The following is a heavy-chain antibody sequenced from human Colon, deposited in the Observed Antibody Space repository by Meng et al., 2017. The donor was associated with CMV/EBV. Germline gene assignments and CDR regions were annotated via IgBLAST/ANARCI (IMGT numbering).Heavy chain of an antibody. J-gene: IGHJ4*02. CDR2: VRAGGTA. V-gene: IGHV3-15*01. CDR1: GFTFVHAW. Sequence: EVLLVELGGGLVKPGGSLRLSCAASGFTFVHAWMSWVRQAPGTGLEWVARVRAGGTADYAAPVKGRFTVGRDDSTNTVYLQMNNLLSNDTAVYYCVTDYPERTAQIDNWGQGTLVTVSS. CDR3: VTDYPERTAQIDN. D-gene: IGHD1/OR15-1a*01.